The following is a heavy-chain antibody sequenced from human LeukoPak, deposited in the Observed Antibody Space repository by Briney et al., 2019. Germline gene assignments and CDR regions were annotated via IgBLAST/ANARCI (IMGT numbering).Heavy chain of an antibody. D-gene: IGHD6-6*01. Sequence: TGGSLRLSCTASGFSFSGHWMHWARQLPGKGLVWVSRISPTGSTTSYADSVKGQFTVSRDNAKNTLYLQVNNLRAEDTAVYYCARGPNSNWSGLDFWGQGTLLTVSS. CDR1: GFSFSGHW. CDR3: ARGPNSNWSGLDF. J-gene: IGHJ4*02. V-gene: IGHV3-74*01. CDR2: ISPTGSTT.